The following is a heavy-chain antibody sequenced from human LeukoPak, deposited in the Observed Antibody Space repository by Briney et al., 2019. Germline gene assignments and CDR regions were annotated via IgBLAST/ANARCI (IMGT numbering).Heavy chain of an antibody. D-gene: IGHD6-19*01. J-gene: IGHJ5*02. Sequence: SETLSLTCTVSGGSISSGGYYWSWIRQHPGKGLEGIGYIYYSGSTHYNPSLKSRVTISVDTSKNQFSLKLSSVTAADTAVYYCARGYSSGWYSSVWFDPWGQGTLVTVSS. CDR1: GGSISSGGYY. CDR2: IYYSGST. CDR3: ARGYSSGWYSSVWFDP. V-gene: IGHV4-31*03.